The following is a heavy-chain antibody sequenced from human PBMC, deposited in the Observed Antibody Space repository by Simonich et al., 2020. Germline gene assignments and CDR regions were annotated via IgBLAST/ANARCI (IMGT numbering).Heavy chain of an antibody. Sequence: QLQLQESGPGLVKPSETLSLTCTVSGGSISSSSYYWGWIRQPPGKGLEWIGSIYYRGSTYDNPSLRGRVTISVDTSKNQFSLKLSSVTAADTAVYYCARHAGFAFDIWGQGTMVTVSS. CDR1: GGSISSSSYY. CDR3: ARHAGFAFDI. CDR2: IYYRGST. J-gene: IGHJ3*02. D-gene: IGHD6-13*01. V-gene: IGHV4-39*01.